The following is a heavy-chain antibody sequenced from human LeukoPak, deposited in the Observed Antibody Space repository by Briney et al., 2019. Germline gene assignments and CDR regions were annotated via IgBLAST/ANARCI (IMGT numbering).Heavy chain of an antibody. CDR1: GFTFRSYG. Sequence: PGRSLRLSCAASGFTFRSYGMHWVRQAPGKGLEWVAVISYDGSNKYYADSVKGRFTISRDNSKNTLYLQMNSLRAEDTAVYYCAKSGVVPAAIGGASYYFDYWGQGTLVTVSS. CDR2: ISYDGSNK. J-gene: IGHJ4*02. D-gene: IGHD2-2*01. CDR3: AKSGVVPAAIGGASYYFDY. V-gene: IGHV3-30*18.